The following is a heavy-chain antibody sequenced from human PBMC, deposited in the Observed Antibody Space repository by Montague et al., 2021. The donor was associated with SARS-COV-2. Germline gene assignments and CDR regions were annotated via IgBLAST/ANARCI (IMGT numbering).Heavy chain of an antibody. Sequence: SLRLSCEASGFTFSSYAMTWVRQAPGQGLEWVSTISGSGDTIEYADSVKGHFTISRDNSKNTLYLQMNGLRVEDTAIYYCAKDLFDTNLAGSLDIWGQGTVVTVSS. V-gene: IGHV3-23*01. CDR2: ISGSGDTI. D-gene: IGHD3-3*01. J-gene: IGHJ3*02. CDR3: AKDLFDTNLAGSLDI. CDR1: GFTFSSYA.